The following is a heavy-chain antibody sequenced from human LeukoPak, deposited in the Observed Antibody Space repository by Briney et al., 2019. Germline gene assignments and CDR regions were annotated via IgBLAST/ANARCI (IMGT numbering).Heavy chain of an antibody. Sequence: GGSLRLSCAASGFTFSTYWMHWVRRAPGKGLVWVSRISTDGSVTNYADSVKGRFTISRDNAKNTMYLQMNSLRAEDTAVYYCARIGGSGSYSGHYFDHWGQGTLVTVSS. J-gene: IGHJ4*02. D-gene: IGHD3-10*01. CDR2: ISTDGSVT. CDR3: ARIGGSGSYSGHYFDH. V-gene: IGHV3-74*01. CDR1: GFTFSTYW.